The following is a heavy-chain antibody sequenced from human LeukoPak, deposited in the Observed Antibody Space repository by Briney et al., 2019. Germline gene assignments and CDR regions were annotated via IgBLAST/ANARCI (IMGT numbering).Heavy chain of an antibody. J-gene: IGHJ4*02. CDR3: AKDRSLDGGNSNGYFDS. D-gene: IGHD4-23*01. CDR1: GFTVSGNY. V-gene: IGHV3-23*01. CDR2: ISGSAGST. Sequence: GGSLRLSCAASGFTVSGNYMNWVRQAPGKGLEWVSIISGSAGSTYYADSVKGRFTISRDNSKNTLFLQMNSLRAEDTAVYYCAKDRSLDGGNSNGYFDSWGQGTLVTVSS.